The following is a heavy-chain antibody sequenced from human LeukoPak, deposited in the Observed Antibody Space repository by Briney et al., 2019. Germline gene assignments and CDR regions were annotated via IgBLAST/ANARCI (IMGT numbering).Heavy chain of an antibody. CDR3: ARHVWLQPFDY. J-gene: IGHJ4*02. CDR1: GGSMNSYY. D-gene: IGHD3-9*01. V-gene: IGHV4-59*08. CDR2: IYYSGST. Sequence: SETLSLTCSVSGGSMNSYYWSWIRQSPGKGLEWIGYIYYSGSTNYNPSLKSRVTISVDTSKNQFSLKLNSVTAADTAVYYCARHVWLQPFDYWGQGTLVTVSS.